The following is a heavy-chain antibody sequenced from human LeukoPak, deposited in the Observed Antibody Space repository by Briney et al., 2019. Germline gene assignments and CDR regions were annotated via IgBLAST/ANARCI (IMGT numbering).Heavy chain of an antibody. D-gene: IGHD3-22*01. CDR3: ARGKYDSGGYYLDY. CDR1: GESFSGYY. J-gene: IGHJ4*02. CDR2: INHSGTT. V-gene: IGHV4-34*01. Sequence: PSETLSLTCAVYGESFSGYYWSWIRQPPGKGLKWIGEINHSGTTNYNPSLKSRVTISLDTSKSQFSLMLSSVTAADTAVYYYARGKYDSGGYYLDYWGQGTLVTVSS.